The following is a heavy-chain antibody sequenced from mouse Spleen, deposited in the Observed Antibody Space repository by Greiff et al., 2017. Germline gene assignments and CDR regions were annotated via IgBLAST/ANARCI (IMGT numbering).Heavy chain of an antibody. J-gene: IGHJ4*01. CDR3: ARSYGSSSLYAMDY. D-gene: IGHD1-1*01. CDR1: GYTFTSYW. CDR2: IDPNSGGT. V-gene: IGHV1-72*01. Sequence: QVQLQQPGAELVKPGASVKLSCKASGYTFTSYWMHWVKQRPGRGLEWIGRIDPNSGGTKYNEKFKSKATLTVDKPSSTAYMQLSSLTSEDSAVYYYARSYGSSSLYAMDYWGQGTSVTVSS.